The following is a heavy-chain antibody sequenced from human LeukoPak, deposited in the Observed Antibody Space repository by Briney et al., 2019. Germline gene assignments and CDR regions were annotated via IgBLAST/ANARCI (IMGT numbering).Heavy chain of an antibody. J-gene: IGHJ4*02. CDR2: INWDGGST. V-gene: IGHV3-43*01. Sequence: GGSLRLSCAASGFNFEDYTMHWVRETPGKGLEWGSHINWDGGSTYYADSVKGRFAISRDNNKNSLYLQMTSLRTEDTALYYCTKGSNTWPSLFDYWGQGTLVTVSS. CDR3: TKGSNTWPSLFDY. CDR1: GFNFEDYT. D-gene: IGHD2-2*02.